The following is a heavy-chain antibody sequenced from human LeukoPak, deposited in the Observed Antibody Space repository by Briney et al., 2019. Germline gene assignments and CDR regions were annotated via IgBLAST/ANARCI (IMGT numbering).Heavy chain of an antibody. CDR3: AITGTSRSNWFDP. CDR1: GFTFDDYA. Sequence: PGGSLRLSCAASGFTFDDYAMHWVRQAPGKGLEWVSGISWNSGSIGYADSVKGRFTISRDNAKNSLYLQMNSLRAEDMALYYCAITGTSRSNWFDPWGQGTLVTVSS. J-gene: IGHJ5*02. CDR2: ISWNSGSI. V-gene: IGHV3-9*03. D-gene: IGHD1-7*01.